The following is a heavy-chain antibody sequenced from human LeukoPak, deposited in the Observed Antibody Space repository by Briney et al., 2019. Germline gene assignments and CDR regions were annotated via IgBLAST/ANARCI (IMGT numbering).Heavy chain of an antibody. CDR1: GFTFSSCS. Sequence: GGSLRLSCAASGFTFSSCSMSWVRQAPGKGLEWVSYISSSSSTIYYADSVKGRFTISRDNAKNSLYLQMNSLRAEDTAVYYCARGYCSSTSCYWYFDLWGRGTLVTVSS. CDR2: ISSSSSTI. J-gene: IGHJ2*01. V-gene: IGHV3-48*04. D-gene: IGHD2-2*01. CDR3: ARGYCSSTSCYWYFDL.